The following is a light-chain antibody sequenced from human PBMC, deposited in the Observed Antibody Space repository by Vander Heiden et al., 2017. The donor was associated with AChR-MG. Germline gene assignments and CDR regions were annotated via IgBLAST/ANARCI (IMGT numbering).Light chain of an antibody. Sequence: QSVLTQPPSLSGAPGQRVTISCTGSSSNLGAGYDVHWFQQLPKTDPKLVIANNFDRPSGVPDRFSGSKSGTSASLTITGLQAEDEADYYCQSYDSSLNVVFGGGTKVTVL. V-gene: IGLV1-40*01. J-gene: IGLJ2*01. CDR1: SSNLGAGYD. CDR2: NNF. CDR3: QSYDSSLNVV.